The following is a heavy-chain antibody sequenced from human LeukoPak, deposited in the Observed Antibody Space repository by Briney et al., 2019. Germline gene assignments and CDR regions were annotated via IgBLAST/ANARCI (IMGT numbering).Heavy chain of an antibody. V-gene: IGHV4-59*01. CDR1: GGSISSYY. J-gene: IGHJ3*02. CDR3: ARVAAVEMATLPGAFDI. D-gene: IGHD5-24*01. Sequence: SETLSLTCTVSGGSISSYYWNWIRQPPGKGLEWIGYIYYSGSTNYNPSLKSRVTISVDTSKNQFSLKLSSVTAADTAVYYCARVAAVEMATLPGAFDIWGQGTMVTVSS. CDR2: IYYSGST.